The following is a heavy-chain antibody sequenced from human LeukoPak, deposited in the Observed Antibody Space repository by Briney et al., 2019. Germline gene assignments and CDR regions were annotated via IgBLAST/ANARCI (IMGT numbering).Heavy chain of an antibody. CDR3: ARYLGGPLDV. CDR1: GGSFSGYY. V-gene: IGHV4-34*01. Sequence: SETLSHTCAVYGGSFSGYYWSWIRQPPGKGLEWIGEINHSGSTNYNPSLKSRVTISVDTSKNQFSLKLSSVTAADTAVYYCARYLGGPLDVWGQGTTVTVSS. CDR2: INHSGST. J-gene: IGHJ6*02.